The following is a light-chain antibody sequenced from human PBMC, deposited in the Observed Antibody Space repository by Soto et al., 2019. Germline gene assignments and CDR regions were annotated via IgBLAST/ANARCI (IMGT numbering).Light chain of an antibody. Sequence: QSVLAQPASVSGSPGQSITISCTGTSTDVGSHKLVSWYQQYPGNAPKLIIFEAYKWPSGVSNRFSGSKSGSTASLTISGLQAEDEADYYCCSNAVGSTYVFGTGTKVTVL. CDR2: EAY. CDR1: STDVGSHKL. V-gene: IGLV2-23*01. J-gene: IGLJ1*01. CDR3: CSNAVGSTYV.